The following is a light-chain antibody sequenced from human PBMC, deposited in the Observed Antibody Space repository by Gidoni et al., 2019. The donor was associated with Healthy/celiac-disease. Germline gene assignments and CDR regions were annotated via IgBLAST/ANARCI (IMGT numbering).Light chain of an antibody. V-gene: IGKV3D-11*01. J-gene: IGKJ4*01. CDR3: QQRSNWGVT. CDR2: DAS. CDR1: QCVSSY. Sequence: EIVLTQSTATLSLSPGERATLSCRASQCVSSYLAWYQQKPGQAPRLLIYDASNRATGIPDRFSGSGPGTDFTLTISSLEPEDFAVYYCQQRSNWGVTFGGGTKVEIK.